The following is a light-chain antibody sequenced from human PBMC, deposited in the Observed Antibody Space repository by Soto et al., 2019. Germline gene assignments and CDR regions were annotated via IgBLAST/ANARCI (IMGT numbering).Light chain of an antibody. J-gene: IGKJ1*01. CDR1: QGIRND. CDR2: EAS. V-gene: IGKV1-6*01. Sequence: AILMTHSQSWLSASVGDRGTVTCRASQGIRNDLAWYQQKPGKAPTPLIYEASTLQSGVPSRFSGRYAGTVFTLTIGSRQHADVATYYCLQDFNYPRTFGQGTKVDIK. CDR3: LQDFNYPRT.